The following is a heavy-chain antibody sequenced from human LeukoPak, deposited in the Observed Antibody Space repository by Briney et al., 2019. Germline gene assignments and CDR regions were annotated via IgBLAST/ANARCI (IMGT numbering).Heavy chain of an antibody. V-gene: IGHV1-46*01. J-gene: IGHJ4*02. D-gene: IGHD2-15*01. CDR1: GYTFTNYY. CDR3: EREYHGGLFDY. Sequence: ASVKVSCKASGYTFTNYYIHWVRQAPGQGLEWMGMINPGGGGTAYAQKFQGRVAMTRDTSTSTVYMELRSLRSDDTALYYCEREYHGGLFDYWGQGTLVTVSS. CDR2: INPGGGGT.